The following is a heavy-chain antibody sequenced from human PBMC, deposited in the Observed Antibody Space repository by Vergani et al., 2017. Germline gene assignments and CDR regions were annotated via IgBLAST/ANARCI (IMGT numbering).Heavy chain of an antibody. CDR1: GGSMSGYY. CDR3: ARDSGSYVWGSYEAWFDP. Sequence: QVRLQESGPGLVKPSETLSLTCSVSGGSMSGYYWSWIRQPPGKELEWIGSIYHSGSTYYNPSLKSRVTISVDTSKHQFSLKLSSVTAADTAVYYCARDSGSYVWGSYEAWFDPWGQGTLVTVSS. D-gene: IGHD3-16*01. J-gene: IGHJ5*02. CDR2: IYHSGST. V-gene: IGHV4-38-2*02.